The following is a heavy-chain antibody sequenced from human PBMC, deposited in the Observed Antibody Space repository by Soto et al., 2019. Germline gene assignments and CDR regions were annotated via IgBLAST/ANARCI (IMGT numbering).Heavy chain of an antibody. D-gene: IGHD2-2*01. CDR3: ARGPEYCSSTSCDAFGI. J-gene: IGHJ3*02. V-gene: IGHV4-4*02. CDR2: IYHSGST. Sequence: SETLSLTCAVSSGSISSSNWWSWVRQPPGKGLEWIGEIYHSGSTNYNPSLKSRVTISVDKSKNQFSLKLSSVTAADTAVYYCARGPEYCSSTSCDAFGIWGQGTLVTVSS. CDR1: SGSISSSNW.